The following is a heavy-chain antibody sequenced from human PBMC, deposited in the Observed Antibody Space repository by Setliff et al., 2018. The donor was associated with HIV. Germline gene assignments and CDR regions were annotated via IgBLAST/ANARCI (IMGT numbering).Heavy chain of an antibody. CDR3: ARDPAFRRYYDILTGHSPSWFDP. CDR2: ISAYNGNT. V-gene: IGHV1-18*01. J-gene: IGHJ5*02. Sequence: ASVKVSCKASGYTFTNYGINWVRQAPGQGLEWMGWISAYNGNTNHAQKLQGRVTMTTDTSTSTAYMELRSLRSDDTAVYYCARDPAFRRYYDILTGHSPSWFDPWGQGTLVTVSS. CDR1: GYTFTNYG. D-gene: IGHD3-9*01.